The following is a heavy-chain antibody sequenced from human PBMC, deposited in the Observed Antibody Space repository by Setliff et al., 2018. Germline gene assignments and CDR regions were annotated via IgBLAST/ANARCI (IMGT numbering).Heavy chain of an antibody. V-gene: IGHV4-4*09. J-gene: IGHJ6*03. D-gene: IGHD2-15*01. CDR3: AREPTHTGHYYLDL. Sequence: SESLSLTCTVSGGSISRYHWSWIRQSPGKGLEWIGYIDTSGSTSHNPSLKGRVIILKDTSYSQISLILNSVTAADTAVYYCAREPTHTGHYYLDLWGKGTTVTVSS. CDR1: GGSISRYH. CDR2: IDTSGST.